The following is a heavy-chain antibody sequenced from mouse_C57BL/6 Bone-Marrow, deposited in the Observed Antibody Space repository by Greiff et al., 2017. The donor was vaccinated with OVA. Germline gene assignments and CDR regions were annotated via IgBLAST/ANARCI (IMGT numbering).Heavy chain of an antibody. CDR3: ASLGPGGFAY. J-gene: IGHJ3*01. CDR2: INPYNGGT. CDR1: GYTFTDYY. V-gene: IGHV1-19*01. Sequence: VQLQQSGPVLVKPGASVKMSCKASGYTFTDYYMNWVNQSHGKSLEWIGVINPYNGGTSYNQKFKGKATLTVDKSSSTAYMELNSLTSEDSAVYYCASLGPGGFAYWGQGTLVTVSA.